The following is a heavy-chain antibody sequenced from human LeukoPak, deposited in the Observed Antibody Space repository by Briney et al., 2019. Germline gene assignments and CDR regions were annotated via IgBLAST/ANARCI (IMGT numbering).Heavy chain of an antibody. D-gene: IGHD3-22*01. V-gene: IGHV3-23*01. CDR2: ISPSSGT. Sequence: GGSLRLSCAASGFTFSSYAMRWVRQDPGKGLEWVSAISPSSGTFYADSVKGRFTISRDNSKNTLYLQMNSLRAEDTAVYYCARPQSSSGYYWPFDDWGQGTLVTVSS. J-gene: IGHJ4*02. CDR3: ARPQSSSGYYWPFDD. CDR1: GFTFSSYA.